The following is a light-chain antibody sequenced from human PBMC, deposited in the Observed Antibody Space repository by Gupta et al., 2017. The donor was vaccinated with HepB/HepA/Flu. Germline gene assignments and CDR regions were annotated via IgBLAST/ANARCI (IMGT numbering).Light chain of an antibody. CDR2: GAS. CDR1: QSVSSSY. V-gene: IGKV3-20*01. J-gene: IGKJ2*04. Sequence: PGTLSSSTGERVTLSCRASQSVSSSYLAWYQQKPGQAPRLLIYGASNRATGIPDRFSGSGSGTDFTLTISRLEPEDFAVYYCQQYGSSPCSFGQGTKLEIK. CDR3: QQYGSSPCS.